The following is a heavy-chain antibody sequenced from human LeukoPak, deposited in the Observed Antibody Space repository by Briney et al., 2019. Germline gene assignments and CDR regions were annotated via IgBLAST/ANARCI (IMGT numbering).Heavy chain of an antibody. D-gene: IGHD3-22*01. V-gene: IGHV4-30-2*01. Sequence: SETLSLTCTVSGGSISSGGYYWSWIRQPPGKGLEWIGYIYHSGSTYYNPSLKSRVTISLDRSKNQFSLKLSSVTAADTAVYYCAREGDYYDSSGYSYWGQGTLVTVSS. CDR2: IYHSGST. CDR3: AREGDYYDSSGYSY. J-gene: IGHJ4*02. CDR1: GGSISSGGYY.